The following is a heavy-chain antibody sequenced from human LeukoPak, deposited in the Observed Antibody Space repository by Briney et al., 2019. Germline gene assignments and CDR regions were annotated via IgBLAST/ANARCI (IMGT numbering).Heavy chain of an antibody. CDR1: GFTFSSYG. J-gene: IGHJ4*02. Sequence: GGSLRLSCAASGFTFSSYGMHWVRQAPGKGLEGVAFIRYDGSNKYYADSVKGRFTIYRDNSKNTLYLQMNSLRAEDTAVYYCAKDTKDIVVVPAASRPGALDYWGQGTLVTVSS. CDR3: AKDTKDIVVVPAASRPGALDY. V-gene: IGHV3-30*02. CDR2: IRYDGSNK. D-gene: IGHD2-2*01.